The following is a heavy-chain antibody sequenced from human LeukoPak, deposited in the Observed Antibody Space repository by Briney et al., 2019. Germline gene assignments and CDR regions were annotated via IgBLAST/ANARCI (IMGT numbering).Heavy chain of an antibody. CDR3: ARQPISGWDFDH. V-gene: IGHV4-59*08. D-gene: IGHD6-19*01. J-gene: IGHJ4*02. CDR1: GVSISGHY. Sequence: PSETLSLTCTVSGVSISGHYWSWIRLPPGKGLEWIGYISRSGNTKYSPSLKSRVTISLDTSKNQFSLTVNSVTAADTAVYYCARQPISGWDFDHWGQGTLVTVSS. CDR2: ISRSGNT.